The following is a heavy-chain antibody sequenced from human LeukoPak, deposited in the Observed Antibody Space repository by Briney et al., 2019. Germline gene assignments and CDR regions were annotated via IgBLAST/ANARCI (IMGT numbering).Heavy chain of an antibody. CDR1: GGTFATSA. CDR3: ATVRSSTSLLRFLEWSTNYYMDV. CDR2: IIPIFGTS. D-gene: IGHD3-3*01. V-gene: IGHV1-69*01. Sequence: SVKVSCKAPGGTFATSAISWVRQAPGQGLEWMGGIIPIFGTSNYPQKFQGRVTITADESTRTAYMELSSLRSDDTAVYYCATVRSSTSLLRFLEWSTNYYMDVWGKGTAVTVSS. J-gene: IGHJ6*03.